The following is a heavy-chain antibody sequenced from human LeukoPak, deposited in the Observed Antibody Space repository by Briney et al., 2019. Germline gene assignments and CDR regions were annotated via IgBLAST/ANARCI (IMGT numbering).Heavy chain of an antibody. Sequence: GGSLRLSCAASGFTFSSYWMNRARQAPGKGLEWVAVIWSDGSDKYYADSVKGRFTISRDNSKNTLYLQMNSLRADDTALYYCARHHYYFDHWGQGTLVTVSS. CDR1: GFTFSSYW. CDR3: ARHHYYFDH. J-gene: IGHJ4*02. V-gene: IGHV3-33*08. CDR2: IWSDGSDK.